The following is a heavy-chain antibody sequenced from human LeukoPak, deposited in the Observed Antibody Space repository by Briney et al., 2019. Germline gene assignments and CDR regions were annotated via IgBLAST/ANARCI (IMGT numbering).Heavy chain of an antibody. V-gene: IGHV3-23*01. CDR1: GFTFSSYA. D-gene: IGHD3-22*01. CDR3: AKDRRRITMIVVVIGAFDI. CDR2: ISGSGGST. Sequence: PGGSLRLSCAASGFTFSSYAMSWVRQAPGKGLEWVSAISGSGGSTYYADSVKGRFTISRDNTKNTLYLQMNSLRAEDTAVYYCAKDRRRITMIVVVIGAFDIWGQGTMVTVSS. J-gene: IGHJ3*02.